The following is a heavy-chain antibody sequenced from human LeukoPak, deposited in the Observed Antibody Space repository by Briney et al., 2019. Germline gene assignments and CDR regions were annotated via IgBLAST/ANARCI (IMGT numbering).Heavy chain of an antibody. CDR3: AKDYSESRVADVFFEY. Sequence: PGGSLRLSCAASGLTFSDHAMSWFRQAPGKDLEWVAGITSGFTPHYADSVKGRFTISRDNSKNTVHLQLNSLRAEDTAIYYCAKDYSESRVADVFFEYWGQGTLVTVSS. J-gene: IGHJ4*02. V-gene: IGHV3-23*01. CDR1: GLTFSDHA. D-gene: IGHD2-15*01. CDR2: ITSGFTP.